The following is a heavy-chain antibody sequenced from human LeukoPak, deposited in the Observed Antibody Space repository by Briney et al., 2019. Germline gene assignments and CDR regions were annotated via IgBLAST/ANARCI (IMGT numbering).Heavy chain of an antibody. CDR3: ARDGSGWVDY. J-gene: IGHJ4*02. Sequence: RASVKVSCRASGYIFTSYAMHWVRQAPGQRLEWMGWINAGNGNTKYSQKFQGRVTITRDTSASTAYMELSSLRSEDTAVYYCARDGSGWVDYWGQGTLVTVSS. V-gene: IGHV1-3*01. D-gene: IGHD6-19*01. CDR1: GYIFTSYA. CDR2: INAGNGNT.